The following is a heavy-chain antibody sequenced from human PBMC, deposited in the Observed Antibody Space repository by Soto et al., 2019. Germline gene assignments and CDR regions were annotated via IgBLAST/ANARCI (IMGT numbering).Heavy chain of an antibody. J-gene: IGHJ6*02. CDR2: IYYSGST. Sequence: TLSLTCTVSGGSIGSGGYYWSWIRQHPGKGLEWIGYIYYSGSTYYNPSLKSRVTISVDTSKNQFSLKLSSVTAADTAVYYCARDLFYYGMDVWGQGTTVTVSS. V-gene: IGHV4-31*03. CDR3: ARDLFYYGMDV. CDR1: GGSIGSGGYY.